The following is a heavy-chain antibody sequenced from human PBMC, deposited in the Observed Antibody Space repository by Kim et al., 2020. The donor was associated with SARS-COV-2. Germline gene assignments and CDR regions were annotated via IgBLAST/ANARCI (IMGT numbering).Heavy chain of an antibody. D-gene: IGHD3-10*01. Sequence: ASVKVSCKASGYTFTSYGISWVRQAPGQGLEWMGWISAYNGNTNYAQKLQGRVTMTTDTSTSTAYMELRSLRSDDTAVYYCARDQRITMVRGVRRAFDIWGQGTMVTVSS. CDR2: ISAYNGNT. V-gene: IGHV1-18*04. CDR3: ARDQRITMVRGVRRAFDI. CDR1: GYTFTSYG. J-gene: IGHJ3*02.